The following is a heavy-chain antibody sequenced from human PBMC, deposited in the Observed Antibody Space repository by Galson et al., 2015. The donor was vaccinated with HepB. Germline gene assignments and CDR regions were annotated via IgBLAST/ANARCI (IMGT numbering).Heavy chain of an antibody. J-gene: IGHJ4*02. CDR3: AIVDTGSPSDY. CDR2: ISTYNGNT. Sequence: SVKVSCKASGYTFISYGITWVRQAPGQGLEWVGWISTYNGNTNYAQKLQGRVTMTTDTSTSTAYLGLRSLRYDDTAVYYCAIVDTGSPSDYWGQGTLVTVSS. CDR1: GYTFISYG. D-gene: IGHD5-18*01. V-gene: IGHV1-18*01.